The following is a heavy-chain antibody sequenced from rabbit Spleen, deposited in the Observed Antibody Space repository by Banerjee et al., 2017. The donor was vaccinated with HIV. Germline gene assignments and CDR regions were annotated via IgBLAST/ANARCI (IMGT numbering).Heavy chain of an antibody. J-gene: IGHJ4*01. CDR1: GVSFSGDSY. V-gene: IGHV1S40*01. D-gene: IGHD6-1*01. CDR2: IVTGSGST. Sequence: QSLEESGGDLVKPGASLTLTCIASGVSFSGDSYMCWVRQAPGKGLEWIGCIVTGSGSTHYASWAKGRFTISKTSSTTVTLQMTSLTAADTATYFCARAYDAYDYARDLWGQGTLVTVS. CDR3: ARAYDAYDYARDL.